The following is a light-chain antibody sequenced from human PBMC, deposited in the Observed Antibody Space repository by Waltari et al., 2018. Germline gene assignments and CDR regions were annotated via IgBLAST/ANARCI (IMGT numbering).Light chain of an antibody. V-gene: IGLV1-44*01. CDR3: ASWDDSPNGRWV. Sequence: QSVLTPPPSASGAPGQRGTISCSGSSSNVGNNVVNWYQQIPGTAPKLLIYRNDQRPSGVPDRFSGSKSGTSASLAISGLQSEDEGDYYCASWDDSPNGRWVFGGGTKLTVL. CDR2: RND. CDR1: SSNVGNNV. J-gene: IGLJ3*02.